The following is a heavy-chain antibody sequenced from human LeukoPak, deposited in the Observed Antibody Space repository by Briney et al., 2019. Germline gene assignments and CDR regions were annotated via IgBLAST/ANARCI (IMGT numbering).Heavy chain of an antibody. CDR2: IPYSGST. D-gene: IGHD3-3*01. V-gene: IGHV4-39*01. J-gene: IGHJ4*02. CDR1: GGSISSSTYK. CDR3: ARLGPYYDFWSGYLPIDY. Sequence: SETLSLTCTVSGGSISSSTYKWGWIRQPPGKGLEYIGSIPYSGSTYYNPSLKSRVTISVDTSKTQLSLKLSSVTAADTAVYYCARLGPYYDFWSGYLPIDYWGQGTLVTVSS.